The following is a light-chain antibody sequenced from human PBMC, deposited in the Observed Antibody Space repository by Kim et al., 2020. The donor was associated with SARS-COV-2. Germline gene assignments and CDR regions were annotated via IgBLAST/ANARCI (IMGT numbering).Light chain of an antibody. CDR1: KLGNKY. CDR2: QDE. Sequence: PGQAASITCSGDKLGNKYASWYQQKPGQAPVLVIYQDEKRPSGIPERFSGSNSGNSATLNISGTQAMDEADYFCLAWDSSSGSYVFGPGTKVTV. J-gene: IGLJ1*01. V-gene: IGLV3-1*01. CDR3: LAWDSSSGSYV.